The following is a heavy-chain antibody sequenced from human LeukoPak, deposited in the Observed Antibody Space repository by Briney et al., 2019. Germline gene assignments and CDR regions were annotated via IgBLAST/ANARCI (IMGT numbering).Heavy chain of an antibody. V-gene: IGHV3-23*01. CDR1: GFTFRNNS. CDR2: ISGSGATT. J-gene: IGHJ3*01. D-gene: IGHD4-17*01. Sequence: PGGSLRLSCGASGFTFRNNSMSWVRQIPGKGLDWVSAISGSGATTYYADSVRGRFTISRDNFKNTLYLEMDSLRAEDTALYYCAKTKVGDYSLHAFDVWGQGTMVTVSS. CDR3: AKTKVGDYSLHAFDV.